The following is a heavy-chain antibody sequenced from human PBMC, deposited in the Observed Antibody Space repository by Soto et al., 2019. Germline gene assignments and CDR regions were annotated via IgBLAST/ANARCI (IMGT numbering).Heavy chain of an antibody. Sequence: SETLSLTCAVYGGSFSGYYWNLIRQPPGKGLEWIGEINHSGSTNYNPSLKSRVTISVDTSKNQFSLKLSSVTAADTAVYYCARGCYGSGSYLDYWGQGALVTVSS. D-gene: IGHD3-10*01. J-gene: IGHJ4*02. CDR3: ARGCYGSGSYLDY. V-gene: IGHV4-34*01. CDR2: INHSGST. CDR1: GGSFSGYY.